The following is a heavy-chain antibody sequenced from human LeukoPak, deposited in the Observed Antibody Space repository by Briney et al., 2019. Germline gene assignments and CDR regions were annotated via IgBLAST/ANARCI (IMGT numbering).Heavy chain of an antibody. J-gene: IGHJ4*02. CDR1: GYRFTANW. CDR3: ARLPGYCTGGSCYFDY. CDR2: IYPADSDT. Sequence: GESLKISCKGSGYRFTANWIGWVRQMPGKGLEWMGIIYPADSDTYYSPSFQGQVTISADKSISTAYLHWSSLKASDTAMYYCARLPGYCTGGSCYFDYWGQGTLVTVSS. V-gene: IGHV5-51*01. D-gene: IGHD2-15*01.